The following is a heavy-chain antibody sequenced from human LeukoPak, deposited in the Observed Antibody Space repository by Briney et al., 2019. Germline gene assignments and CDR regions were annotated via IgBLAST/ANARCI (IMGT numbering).Heavy chain of an antibody. V-gene: IGHV1-8*01. CDR1: GYTSSSYD. Sequence: ASVKVSCKAAGYTSSSYDINWVRQAPGQGLEYMGWMNPSSGNTGYTQKFQGRITVTRDTSIGTAYMELSSLKSEDTALYYCTRMRGYTYGYWYLDLWGRGTLVTVSS. D-gene: IGHD5-18*01. J-gene: IGHJ2*01. CDR2: MNPSSGNT. CDR3: TRMRGYTYGYWYLDL.